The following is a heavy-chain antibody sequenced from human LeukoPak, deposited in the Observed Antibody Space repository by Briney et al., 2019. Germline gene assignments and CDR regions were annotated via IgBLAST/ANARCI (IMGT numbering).Heavy chain of an antibody. Sequence: PSETLSLTCTVSGGSISSYYWSWIRQPPGKGLEWIGYIYYSGSTNYNPSLKSRVTISVDTSKNQFSLKLSSVTAADTAVYYCARHAPPYNYVSSGYKTKYSQHWARAPWSPSPQ. CDR2: IYYSGST. D-gene: IGHD3-22*01. CDR3: ARHAPPYNYVSSGYKTKYSQH. V-gene: IGHV4-59*08. J-gene: IGHJ1*01. CDR1: GGSISSYY.